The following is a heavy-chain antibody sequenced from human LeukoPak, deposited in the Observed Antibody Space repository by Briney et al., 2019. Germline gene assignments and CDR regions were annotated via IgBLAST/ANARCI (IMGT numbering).Heavy chain of an antibody. CDR1: GYSFTSYW. D-gene: IGHD6-13*01. Sequence: GESLKLSCKGSGYSFTSYWIVWVRQMPGKGLEWMGIIYPGDSDTRYSPSFQGQVTISADKSISTAYLQWSSLKASDTAMYYCARTSSHPRAAADNFDYWGQGTLVTVSS. CDR3: ARTSSHPRAAADNFDY. CDR2: IYPGDSDT. V-gene: IGHV5-51*01. J-gene: IGHJ4*02.